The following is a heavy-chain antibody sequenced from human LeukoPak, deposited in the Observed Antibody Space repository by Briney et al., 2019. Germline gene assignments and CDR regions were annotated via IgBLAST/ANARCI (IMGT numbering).Heavy chain of an antibody. Sequence: GASVKVSCKGSGYTFTGYYMRWVRQAPGQGLEWMGWISPNSGGTNYAQKFQGRVTMTRDTSISTAYMELSRLRSDDTAVYYCARDPYYYDSSAYYDYWGQGTLVTVSS. CDR1: GYTFTGYY. D-gene: IGHD3-22*01. V-gene: IGHV1-2*02. CDR3: ARDPYYYDSSAYYDY. CDR2: ISPNSGGT. J-gene: IGHJ4*02.